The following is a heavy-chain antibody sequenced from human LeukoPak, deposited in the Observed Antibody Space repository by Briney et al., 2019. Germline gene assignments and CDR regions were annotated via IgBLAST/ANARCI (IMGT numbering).Heavy chain of an antibody. CDR3: ARGRQNYGDYPH. CDR2: LYYGVST. V-gene: IGHV3-53*01. J-gene: IGHJ4*02. CDR1: GFTFSSYA. Sequence: GGSLRLSCAASGFTFSSYAMSWFRQAPGKGLEWVSVLYYGVSTFYKDSVKGRLTTSGDNFKNTVYLQMNSLRAEDTAVYYCARGRQNYGDYPHWGQGTLVTVSS. D-gene: IGHD4-17*01.